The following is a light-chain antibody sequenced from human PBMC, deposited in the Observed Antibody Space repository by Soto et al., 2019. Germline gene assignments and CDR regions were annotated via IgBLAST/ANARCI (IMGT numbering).Light chain of an antibody. CDR1: SSDVGGYDY. J-gene: IGLJ2*01. Sequence: QSALIQPASVSGSPGQSITISCTGTSSDVGGYDYVSWYQQYPGKAPKLMIYDVSNRPSGVSNRFSGSKSGNTASLTISGLQAEDEADYYCSSYSSSSTLVVFGGGTKVTVL. CDR2: DVS. V-gene: IGLV2-14*03. CDR3: SSYSSSSTLVV.